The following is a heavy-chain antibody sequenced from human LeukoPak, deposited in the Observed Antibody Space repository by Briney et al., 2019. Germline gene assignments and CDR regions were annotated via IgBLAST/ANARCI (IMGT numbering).Heavy chain of an antibody. CDR2: ISSSSSYI. J-gene: IGHJ6*02. V-gene: IGHV3-21*01. CDR3: ARDYLLWFGNQYGMDV. D-gene: IGHD3-10*01. Sequence: PGGSLRLSCAASGFTFSNAWMSWVRQAPGKGLEWVSSISSSSSYIYYADSVKGRFTISRDNAKNSLYLQMNSLRAEDTAVYYCARDYLLWFGNQYGMDVWGQGTTVTVSS. CDR1: GFTFSNAW.